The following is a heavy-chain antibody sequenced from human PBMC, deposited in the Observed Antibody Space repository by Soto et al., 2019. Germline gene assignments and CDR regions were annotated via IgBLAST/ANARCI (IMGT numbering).Heavy chain of an antibody. D-gene: IGHD3-3*01. J-gene: IGHJ4*02. V-gene: IGHV3-23*01. CDR3: ADGGEWSFNFEY. CDR1: VFTFSSYA. CDR2: ISASGSNT. Sequence: WWSLRLSCSASVFTFSSYAMSWFRQAPGKGLEWVSGISASGSNTYYADSVKGRFTISRDNSKNTLYLQMNNLRVEDKAVYYCADGGEWSFNFEYWGQGTLVTVSS.